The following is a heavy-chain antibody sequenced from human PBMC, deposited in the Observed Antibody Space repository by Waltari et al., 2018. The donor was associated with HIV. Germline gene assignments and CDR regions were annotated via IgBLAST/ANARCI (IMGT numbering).Heavy chain of an antibody. D-gene: IGHD6-13*01. CDR1: GYTFTSYA. J-gene: IGHJ5*02. CDR2: INAGNGNT. Sequence: QVQLVQSGAEVKKPGASVKVSCKASGYTFTSYAMHWVRQAPGQRLEWMGWINAGNGNTKYSQKFQGRVTITRDTSASTAYMELSSLRSEDTAVYYCACQSSVQLGKKGYNWFDPWGQGTLVTVSS. V-gene: IGHV1-3*01. CDR3: ACQSSVQLGKKGYNWFDP.